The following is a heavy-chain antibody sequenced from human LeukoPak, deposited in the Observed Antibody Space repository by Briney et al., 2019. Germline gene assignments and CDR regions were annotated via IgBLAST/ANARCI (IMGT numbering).Heavy chain of an antibody. Sequence: SETLSLTCTVSGGSISSGDYYWSWIRQPPGKGLEWIGYIYCSGSTYYNPSLKSRVTISIQTSKNQFSLKLTSVTAADTAVYYCAGDYGDLLTGIRFDTWGQGTLVTVSS. CDR3: AGDYGDLLTGIRFDT. CDR2: IYCSGST. V-gene: IGHV4-30-4*01. J-gene: IGHJ5*02. CDR1: GGSISSGDYY. D-gene: IGHD4-17*01.